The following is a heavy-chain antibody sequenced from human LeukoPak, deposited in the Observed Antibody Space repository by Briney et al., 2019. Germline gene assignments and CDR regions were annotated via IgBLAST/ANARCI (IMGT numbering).Heavy chain of an antibody. CDR3: ARDSDSSSSPPLDY. V-gene: IGHV3-48*03. J-gene: IGHJ4*02. CDR1: GFTFSSYE. CDR2: ISSSGSTI. Sequence: GGSLRLSCAASGFTFSSYEMNWVRQAPGKGLEWVSYISSSGSTIYYADSVKGRFTISRDNAKNSLYLQMNSLRAEDTAVYYCARDSDSSSSPPLDYWGQGTLVTVSS. D-gene: IGHD6-6*01.